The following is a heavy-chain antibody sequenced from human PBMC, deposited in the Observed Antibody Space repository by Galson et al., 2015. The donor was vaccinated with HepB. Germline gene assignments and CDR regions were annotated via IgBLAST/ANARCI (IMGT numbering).Heavy chain of an antibody. Sequence: SLRLSCAASGFTFSRYGMHWVRQAPGKWLGWVSFIQYDESSKTYADSVKGRFTIPRDNSKNTLFLQMNSLRAEDTALYYCAKDVSGNSGAWGQGTLVTVSS. V-gene: IGHV3-30*02. CDR3: AKDVSGNSGA. J-gene: IGHJ5*02. CDR1: GFTFSRYG. CDR2: IQYDESSK. D-gene: IGHD4-23*01.